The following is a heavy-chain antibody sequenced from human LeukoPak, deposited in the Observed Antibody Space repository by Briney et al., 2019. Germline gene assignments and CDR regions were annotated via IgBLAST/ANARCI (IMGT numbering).Heavy chain of an antibody. Sequence: PSETLSLTCAVYGGSFSGYYWSWIRQPPGKGLEWIGEINHSGSTNYNPSLKSRVTISVDTSKNQFSLKLSSVTAADTAVYYCARGMHYDSSGQPSDGYWGQGTLVTVSS. CDR1: GGSFSGYY. CDR3: ARGMHYDSSGQPSDGY. J-gene: IGHJ4*02. V-gene: IGHV4-34*01. D-gene: IGHD3-22*01. CDR2: INHSGST.